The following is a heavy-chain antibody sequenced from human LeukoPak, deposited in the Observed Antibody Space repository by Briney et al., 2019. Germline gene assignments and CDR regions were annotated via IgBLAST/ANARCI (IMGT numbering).Heavy chain of an antibody. CDR3: AKEGGAETYGGLEY. Sequence: GGSLRLSCTASGFTFSNYAMGWVRQAPGKGLEWVSSIGGSTHRTFYADSVKGRFSISRDKSKNTLDLQMNSLRAEDTAIYYCAKEGGAETYGGLEYWGQGTLVTVSS. CDR2: IGGSTHRT. J-gene: IGHJ4*02. CDR1: GFTFSNYA. V-gene: IGHV3-23*01. D-gene: IGHD4-23*01.